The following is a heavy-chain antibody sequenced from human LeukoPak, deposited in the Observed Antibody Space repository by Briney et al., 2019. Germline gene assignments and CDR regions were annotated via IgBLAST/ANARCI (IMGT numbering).Heavy chain of an antibody. J-gene: IGHJ4*02. D-gene: IGHD3-16*01. V-gene: IGHV1-2*02. Sequence: GASVKVSCKASGYTFTGYYNHWVRQAPGQGLEWMGWINPNSGGTKDAQKFQGRVTVTRDTSISTAYMELSRLRSDDSAVYYCARAEEFWGMYCFDYWGQGTLVTVSS. CDR3: ARAEEFWGMYCFDY. CDR2: INPNSGGT. CDR1: GYTFTGYY.